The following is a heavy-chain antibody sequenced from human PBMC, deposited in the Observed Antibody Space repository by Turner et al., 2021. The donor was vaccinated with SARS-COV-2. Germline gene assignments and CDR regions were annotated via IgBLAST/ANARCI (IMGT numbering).Heavy chain of an antibody. CDR3: ATAPANYYDSSGSRGFYYYYYGMDV. D-gene: IGHD3-22*01. CDR2: FDPEDGET. CDR1: GYTLIELS. V-gene: IGHV1-24*01. J-gene: IGHJ6*02. Sequence: QVQLVQSGAEVKKPGASVKFTCKVSGYTLIELSMHWVRQAPGKGLEWMGGFDPEDGETIYAQKFQGRVTMTEDTSTDTAYRELSSLRSEDTAVYYCATAPANYYDSSGSRGFYYYYYGMDVWGQGTTVTVSS.